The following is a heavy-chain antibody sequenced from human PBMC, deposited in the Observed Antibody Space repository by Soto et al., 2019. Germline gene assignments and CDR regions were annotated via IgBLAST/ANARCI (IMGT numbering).Heavy chain of an antibody. Sequence: HPGGSLRLSCAASGFTFSRYAMSWVRQAPGKGLEWVSAISGSGGSTYYADSVKGRFTISRDNSKNTLYLQMNSLRAEDTAVYYCAKDLMNCYDSSRYYFPHSDQGTPVTVSS. V-gene: IGHV3-23*01. CDR3: AKDLMNCYDSSRYYFPH. CDR1: GFTFSRYA. J-gene: IGHJ1*01. D-gene: IGHD3-22*01. CDR2: ISGSGGST.